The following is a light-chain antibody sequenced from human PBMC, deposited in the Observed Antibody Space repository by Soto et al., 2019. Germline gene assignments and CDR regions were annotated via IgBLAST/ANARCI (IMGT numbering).Light chain of an antibody. CDR1: SSDVGGYND. Sequence: QSALTQPRAVSGSPGQSVTISCTGTSSDVGGYNDVSWYQQYPGKAPKLMIYDVSKRPSGVSDRFSGCKSGNTASLTVSGLQADDEAEYYCCSYAGSVIFGGVTKVTVL. J-gene: IGLJ2*01. CDR3: CSYAGSVI. V-gene: IGLV2-11*01. CDR2: DVS.